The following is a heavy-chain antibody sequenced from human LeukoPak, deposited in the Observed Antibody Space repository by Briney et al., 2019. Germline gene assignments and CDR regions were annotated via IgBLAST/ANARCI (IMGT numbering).Heavy chain of an antibody. Sequence: PGGSLRLSCATSGFSFSSYAMSWARQAPGKGLEWVSYISSSGSTIYYADSVKGRFTISRDNAKNSLYLQMNSLRAEDTAVYYCARQTGSGLFILPGGQGTLVTVSS. CDR3: ARQTGSGLFILP. D-gene: IGHD3/OR15-3a*01. V-gene: IGHV3-48*03. CDR2: ISSSGSTI. J-gene: IGHJ4*02. CDR1: GFSFSSYA.